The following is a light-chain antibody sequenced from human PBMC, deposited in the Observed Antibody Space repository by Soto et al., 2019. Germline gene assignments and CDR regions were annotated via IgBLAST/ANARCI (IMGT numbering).Light chain of an antibody. CDR1: QTISSW. Sequence: DIQMTQSPSTLSGSVGDRVTITCRASQTISSWLAWYQQNPGKAPKLLIYKASTLKSGVPSRFSGSGSGTEFTRTISSLQPDDFETYYCQHYTSYSEAFGNGSKVDIX. J-gene: IGKJ1*01. V-gene: IGKV1-5*03. CDR3: QHYTSYSEA. CDR2: KAS.